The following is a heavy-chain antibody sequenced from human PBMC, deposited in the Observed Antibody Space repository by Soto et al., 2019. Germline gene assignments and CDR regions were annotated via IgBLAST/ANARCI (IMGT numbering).Heavy chain of an antibody. CDR2: IYHSGST. D-gene: IGHD6-6*01. CDR1: GYSISSGYY. Sequence: PSETLSLTCAVSGYSISSGYYWGWIRQPPGKGLEWIGSIYHSGSTYYNPSLKSRVTISVDTSKNQFSLKLSSVTAADTAVYYCARRIAARPAFDYFDYWGQGTLVNVSS. CDR3: ARRIAARPAFDYFDY. V-gene: IGHV4-38-2*01. J-gene: IGHJ4*02.